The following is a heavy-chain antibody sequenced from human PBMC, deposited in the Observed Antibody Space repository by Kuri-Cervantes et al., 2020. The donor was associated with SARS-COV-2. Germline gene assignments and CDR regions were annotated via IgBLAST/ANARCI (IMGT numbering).Heavy chain of an antibody. CDR3: ARVRGSNYGDYGWFDP. CDR1: GFTFSSYA. V-gene: IGHV3-23*01. CDR2: ISGSGGST. J-gene: IGHJ5*02. Sequence: ETLSLTCAASGFTFSSYAMSWVRQAPGKGLEWVSAISGSGGSTYYADSVKGRFTISRHNSKNTLYLQMNSLRAEDTAVYYCARVRGSNYGDYGWFDPWGQGTLVTVSS. D-gene: IGHD4-17*01.